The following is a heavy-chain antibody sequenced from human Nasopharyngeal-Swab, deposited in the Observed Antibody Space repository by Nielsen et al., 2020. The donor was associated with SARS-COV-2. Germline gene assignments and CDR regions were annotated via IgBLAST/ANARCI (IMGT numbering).Heavy chain of an antibody. CDR2: ISGSGSST. J-gene: IGHJ4*02. CDR3: AKSALGIFGVVISFDY. Sequence: GESLKISCAASGFTFSSYAMSWVRQAPGKGLEWVSAISGSGSSTYYADSVKGRFTISRDNSKNTLYLQMNSLRAEDTAVYYCAKSALGIFGVVISFDYWGQGTLVTVSS. CDR1: GFTFSSYA. D-gene: IGHD3-3*01. V-gene: IGHV3-23*01.